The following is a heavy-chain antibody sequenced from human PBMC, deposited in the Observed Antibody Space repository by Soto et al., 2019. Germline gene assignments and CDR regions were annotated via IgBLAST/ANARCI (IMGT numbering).Heavy chain of an antibody. V-gene: IGHV4-30-2*01. CDR2: IYHSGST. Sequence: QLQLQESGSGLVKPSQTLSLTCAVSGGSISSGGYSWSWIRQPPGKGLEWIGYIYHSGSTYYNPSLKXPVXIXXDRSKNQFALKLSSVTAADTAVYYCARGARGAFDYWGQGTLVTVSS. D-gene: IGHD3-10*01. CDR3: ARGARGAFDY. CDR1: GGSISSGGYS. J-gene: IGHJ4*02.